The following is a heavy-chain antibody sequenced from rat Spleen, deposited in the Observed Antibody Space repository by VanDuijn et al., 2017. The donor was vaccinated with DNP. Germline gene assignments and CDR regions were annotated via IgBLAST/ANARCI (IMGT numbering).Heavy chain of an antibody. V-gene: IGHV5-58*01. Sequence: EVQLVETGGGLVQPGRSLKLSCIASGLPFSSYWMFWVRQAPGEGLEWVESINPDGGSTYYPDSVKGRFTISRDNAENTVYLQMSSLRSEDTATYYCASWAPIAPISTSNYWGQGVMVTVSS. CDR3: ASWAPIAPISTSNY. D-gene: IGHD1-2*01. CDR1: GLPFSSYW. J-gene: IGHJ2*01. CDR2: INPDGGST.